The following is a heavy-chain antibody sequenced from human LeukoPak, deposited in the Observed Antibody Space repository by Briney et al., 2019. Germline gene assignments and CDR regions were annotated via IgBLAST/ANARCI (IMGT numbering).Heavy chain of an antibody. CDR3: ARDDGYYYMDV. CDR1: GGSIRSYF. D-gene: IGHD4-17*01. CDR2: IDESGST. Sequence: SETLSLTCTVSGGSIRSYFWTWIRQPAGKGLEWIGRIDESGSTNYNPSLQGRVTMSVDTSKNQFSLKLGSVNAADTAVYFCARDDGYYYMDVWGNGTTVAISS. J-gene: IGHJ6*03. V-gene: IGHV4-4*07.